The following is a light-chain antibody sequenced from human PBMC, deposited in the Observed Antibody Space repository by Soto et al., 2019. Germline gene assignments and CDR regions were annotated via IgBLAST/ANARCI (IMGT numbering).Light chain of an antibody. Sequence: DVRMTQSPSSLSATVGDTITITCRASRTINTYLNWFQQKPGEPPRLLIYGASTLHGGVPSRFSGSGSGADFTLTISGLQPEDFASYHCQQTYSDISFGGGTKV. CDR2: GAS. V-gene: IGKV1-39*01. CDR1: RTINTY. CDR3: QQTYSDIS. J-gene: IGKJ4*01.